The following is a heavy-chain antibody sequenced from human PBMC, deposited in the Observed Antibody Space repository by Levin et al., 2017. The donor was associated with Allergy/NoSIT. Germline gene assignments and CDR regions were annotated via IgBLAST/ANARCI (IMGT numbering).Heavy chain of an antibody. D-gene: IGHD6-25*01. CDR1: GFTFSTSA. Sequence: RSGGSLRLSCAASGFTFSTSAMNWVRQAPGKGLEWLSSISSSRRYIYYTDSVKGRFTISRDNAENSLYLQMNSLRAEDTAVYYCAREAPFSSDYAPAAGRGMDVWGHGTTVTVSS. V-gene: IGHV3-21*01. CDR2: ISSSRRYI. J-gene: IGHJ6*02. CDR3: AREAPFSSDYAPAAGRGMDV.